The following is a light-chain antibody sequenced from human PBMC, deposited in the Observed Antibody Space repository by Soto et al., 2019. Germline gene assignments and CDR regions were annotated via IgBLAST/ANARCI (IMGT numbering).Light chain of an antibody. V-gene: IGLV1-47*01. J-gene: IGLJ2*01. CDR3: AAWDDSLSGPGV. Sequence: QTVVTQPPSASGTPGQRVTISCSGSSSNIGSNYVYWYQQLPGTAPKLLIYRNNQRPSGVPDRFAGSKSGTSASLAISELRSEDEADYYCAAWDDSLSGPGVFGGGTKVTVL. CDR1: SSNIGSNY. CDR2: RNN.